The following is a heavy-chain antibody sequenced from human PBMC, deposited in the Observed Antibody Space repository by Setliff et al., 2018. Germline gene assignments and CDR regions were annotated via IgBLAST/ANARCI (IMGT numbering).Heavy chain of an antibody. CDR3: ARQPEGGYYDSSGYYGMAPYYFDY. CDR2: IYHSGST. CDR1: GGSISSGGYY. J-gene: IGHJ4*02. V-gene: IGHV4-39*01. Sequence: ETLSLTCTVSGGSISSGGYYWSWIRQHPGKGLEWIGSIYHSGSTYYNPSLKSRVTISVDTSKNQFSLKLSSVTAADTAVYYCARQPEGGYYDSSGYYGMAPYYFDYWGQGTLVTVSS. D-gene: IGHD3-22*01.